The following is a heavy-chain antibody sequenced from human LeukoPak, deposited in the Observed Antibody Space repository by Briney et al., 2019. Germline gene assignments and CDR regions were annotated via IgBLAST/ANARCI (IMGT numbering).Heavy chain of an antibody. V-gene: IGHV3-30*02. J-gene: IGHJ4*02. D-gene: IGHD3-10*01. Sequence: TGGSLRLSCAASGFTFSSYGMHWVRQAPGKGLEWVAFIRYDGSNKYYADSVKGRFTISRDNSKNTLYLQMNSLRAEDTAVYYCAKPAFRYGSGNYGYWGQGTLVTVSS. CDR1: GFTFSSYG. CDR2: IRYDGSNK. CDR3: AKPAFRYGSGNYGY.